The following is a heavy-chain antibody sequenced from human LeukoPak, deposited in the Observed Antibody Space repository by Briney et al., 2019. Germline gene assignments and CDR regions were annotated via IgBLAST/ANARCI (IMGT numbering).Heavy chain of an antibody. J-gene: IGHJ6*03. CDR2: IYYSGST. D-gene: IGHD5-18*01. CDR1: GGSISSYY. CDR3: ARDLYSYGLGGYYYYYMDV. V-gene: IGHV4-59*12. Sequence: SETLSLTCTVSGGSISSYYWSWIRQPPGKGLEWIGYIYYSGSTNYNPSLKSRVTISVDTSKNQFSLKLSSVTAADTAVYYCARDLYSYGLGGYYYYYMDVWGKGTTVTVSS.